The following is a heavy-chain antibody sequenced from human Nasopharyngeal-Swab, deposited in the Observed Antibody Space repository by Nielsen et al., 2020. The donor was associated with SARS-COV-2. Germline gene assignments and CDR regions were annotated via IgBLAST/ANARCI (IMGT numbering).Heavy chain of an antibody. CDR2: ISSGGST. D-gene: IGHD1-26*01. Sequence: GESLKISCAASGFTVSTYAMSWVRQAPGKGLEWVSAISSGGSTYYADSVKGRFTISRGNSKNSLYLQMNSLRAEDTAVYYCARVAVGATARYWFDPWGQGTLVTVSS. CDR1: GFTVSTYA. CDR3: ARVAVGATARYWFDP. J-gene: IGHJ5*02. V-gene: IGHV3-23*01.